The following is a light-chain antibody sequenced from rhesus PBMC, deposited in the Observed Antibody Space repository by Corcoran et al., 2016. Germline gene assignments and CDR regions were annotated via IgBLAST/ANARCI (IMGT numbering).Light chain of an antibody. V-gene: IGKV1-28*03. CDR2: DSS. Sequence: DIQMTQSPSSLSASVGDTVTITCRASQDISNLLSWFRQKPGIAPNLLIYDSSTLERGVPSRFSGRGAGTDFTLTISSLQPEDFATYSCLPRNDYPLTFGGGTKVENK. CDR1: QDISNL. CDR3: LPRNDYPLT. J-gene: IGKJ4*01.